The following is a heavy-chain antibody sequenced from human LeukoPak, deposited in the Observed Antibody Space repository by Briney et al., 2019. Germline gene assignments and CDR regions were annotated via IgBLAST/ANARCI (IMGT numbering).Heavy chain of an antibody. J-gene: IGHJ4*02. CDR3: ARGHWGLDY. Sequence: GGSLRLSCAASGFTFSSYGMHWVRQAPGKGLEWVAVISYDGSNKYYADSVKGRFTMSRDNGKNSLYLQMNSLRAEDTAVYYCARGHWGLDYWGQGTLVTVSS. V-gene: IGHV3-30*03. CDR1: GFTFSSYG. D-gene: IGHD7-27*01. CDR2: ISYDGSNK.